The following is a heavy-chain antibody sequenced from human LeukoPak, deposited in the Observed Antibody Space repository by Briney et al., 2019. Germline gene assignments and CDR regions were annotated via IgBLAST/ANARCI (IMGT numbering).Heavy chain of an antibody. CDR1: GGSISSYY. D-gene: IGHD1-26*01. J-gene: IGHJ3*02. CDR2: IYTSGST. V-gene: IGHV4-4*07. CDR3: ARGAPWVGATDAFDI. Sequence: SETLSLTCTVSGGSISSYYWSWFRQPAGKGLEWIGRIYTSGSTNYNPSLKSRVTMSVDTSKNQFSLKLSSVTAADTAVYYCARGAPWVGATDAFDIWGQGTMVTVSS.